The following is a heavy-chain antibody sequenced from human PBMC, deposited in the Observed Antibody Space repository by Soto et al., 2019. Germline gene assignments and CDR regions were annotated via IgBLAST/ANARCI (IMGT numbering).Heavy chain of an antibody. CDR1: GGSISSGGYY. Sequence: PSETLSLTCTVSGGSISSGGYYWGWIRQHPGKGLEWIGYIYYSGSTYYNPSLKSRVTISVDTSKNQFSLKLSSVTAADTAVYYCARGTHYYDSSGYPFDYWGQGTLVTVSS. D-gene: IGHD3-22*01. V-gene: IGHV4-31*03. J-gene: IGHJ4*02. CDR2: IYYSGST. CDR3: ARGTHYYDSSGYPFDY.